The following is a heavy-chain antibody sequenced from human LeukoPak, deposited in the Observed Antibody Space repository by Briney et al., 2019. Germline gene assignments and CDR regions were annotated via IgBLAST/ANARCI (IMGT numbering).Heavy chain of an antibody. Sequence: GGSLRLSCAASGFTFSHDWMNWVRQAPGKGLEWVSIIYANGNSYYEDSVKGRFTISRDNAKNTLYLQMNSLRAEDTAVYYCARVLWWWLLFDYWGQGTLVTVSS. V-gene: IGHV3-66*01. J-gene: IGHJ4*02. D-gene: IGHD2-21*02. CDR3: ARVLWWWLLFDY. CDR1: GFTFSHDW. CDR2: IYANGNS.